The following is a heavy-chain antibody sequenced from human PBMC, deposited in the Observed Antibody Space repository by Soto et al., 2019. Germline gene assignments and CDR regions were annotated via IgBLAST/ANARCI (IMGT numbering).Heavy chain of an antibody. V-gene: IGHV1-3*01. J-gene: IGHJ4*02. CDR3: ARAVSTKTAPIDY. CDR2: INAGNGNT. Sequence: ASVKVSCKASGYTFTSYAMHWVRQAPGQRLEWMGWINAGNGNTKYSQKFQGRVTMTRDTSTSTAYMELSSLRSEDTAVYYCARAVSTKTAPIDYWGQGTLVTVSS. D-gene: IGHD4-17*01. CDR1: GYTFTSYA.